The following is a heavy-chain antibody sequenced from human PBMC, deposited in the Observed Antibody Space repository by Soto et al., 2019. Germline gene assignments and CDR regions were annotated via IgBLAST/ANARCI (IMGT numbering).Heavy chain of an antibody. V-gene: IGHV4-61*01. D-gene: IGHD2-15*01. CDR2: IYSSGST. CDR1: GGSVSSGNYY. J-gene: IGHJ4*02. CDR3: AGKVSGSMLFDY. Sequence: QVQLQESGPRLVKPSETLSLTCTVSGGSVSSGNYYWSWIRQPPGKGLEWIGYIYSSGSTSYNPSLKSRVTISVDTSKNQFSLKLSSVTAADTAVYYCAGKVSGSMLFDYWGQGTLVTVSS.